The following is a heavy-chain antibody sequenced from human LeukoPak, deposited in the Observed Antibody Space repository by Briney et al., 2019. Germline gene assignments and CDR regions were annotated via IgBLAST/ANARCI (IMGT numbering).Heavy chain of an antibody. J-gene: IGHJ3*02. Sequence: GRSLRLSCAASGFTFDDYAMHWVRQAPGKGLEWVAVISYDGSNKYYADSVKGRFTISRDNSKNTLYLQMNSLRAEDTAVYYCARAPAYCGGDCYAFDIRGQGTMVTVSS. V-gene: IGHV3-30*04. CDR2: ISYDGSNK. CDR1: GFTFDDYA. CDR3: ARAPAYCGGDCYAFDI. D-gene: IGHD2-21*02.